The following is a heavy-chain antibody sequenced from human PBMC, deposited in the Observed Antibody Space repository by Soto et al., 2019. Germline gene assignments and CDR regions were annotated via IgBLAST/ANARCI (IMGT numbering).Heavy chain of an antibody. CDR3: ARSDEADY. CDR1: GVTFSSYG. J-gene: IGHJ4*02. V-gene: IGHV3-33*01. Sequence: WVSLRLSCGAAGVTFSSYGMHWVRQAPGKGLEWVALIWFDGSNKYYADSVKGRFTISRDNSKNTLYLQMNSLRAEDTAVYYCARSDEADYWGQGTLVTVSS. CDR2: IWFDGSNK.